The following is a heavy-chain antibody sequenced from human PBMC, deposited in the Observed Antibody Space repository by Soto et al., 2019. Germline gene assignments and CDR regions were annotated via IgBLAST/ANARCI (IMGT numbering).Heavy chain of an antibody. CDR3: ARDGGRHSGGIDY. V-gene: IGHV1-69*01. J-gene: IGHJ4*02. D-gene: IGHD1-26*01. Sequence: QVQLVQSGAEVKKPGSSVKVSCKASGGTFSSYSINWVRQAPGQGLEWMGEIIPTFGTATYAQKFQGRVTITADESTSTAYMELSSLRSEDTAVYYCARDGGRHSGGIDYWGQGTLVTVSS. CDR2: IIPTFGTA. CDR1: GGTFSSYS.